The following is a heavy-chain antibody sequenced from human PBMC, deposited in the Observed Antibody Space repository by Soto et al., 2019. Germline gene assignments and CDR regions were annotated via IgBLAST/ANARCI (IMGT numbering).Heavy chain of an antibody. CDR2: ISGYNGNA. J-gene: IGHJ6*02. Sequence: QVQLVQSGAEVKKPGASVKVSCKASGYSFTSYGITWVRQAPGQGLEWMGWISGYNGNANYAQDLQGRVTMTTDTSTSTAYMELRSLRSDDTAVYFCARVYLADGRISYYYGMDVWGQGTTVTVSS. V-gene: IGHV1-18*01. CDR3: ARVYLADGRISYYYGMDV. D-gene: IGHD6-13*01. CDR1: GYSFTSYG.